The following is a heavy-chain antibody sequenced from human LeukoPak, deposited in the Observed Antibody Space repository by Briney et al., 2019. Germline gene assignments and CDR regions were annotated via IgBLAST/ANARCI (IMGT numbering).Heavy chain of an antibody. J-gene: IGHJ3*02. CDR3: AIRLPDDYGGNGNAFDI. CDR2: FDPEDGET. CDR1: GYTLTELS. D-gene: IGHD4-23*01. Sequence: ASVKVSCKVSGYTLTELSMHWVRQAPGKGLEWMGGFDPEDGETIYAQKFQGRVTMTEDTSTDTAYMELSSLRSEDTAVYYCAIRLPDDYGGNGNAFDIWGQGTMITVSS. V-gene: IGHV1-24*01.